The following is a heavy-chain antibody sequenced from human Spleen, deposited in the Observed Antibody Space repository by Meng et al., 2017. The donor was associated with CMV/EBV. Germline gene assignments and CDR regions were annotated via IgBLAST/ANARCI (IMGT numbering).Heavy chain of an antibody. Sequence: ASVKVSCKASGYTFTGYYVHWVRQAPGQGLEWMGWISAYNGNTNYAQKLQGRVTMTTDTSTSTAYMELRSLRSDDTAVYYCARGQISLIVVVPFDYWGQGILVTVSS. CDR3: ARGQISLIVVVPFDY. J-gene: IGHJ4*02. CDR1: GYTFTGYY. V-gene: IGHV1-18*04. D-gene: IGHD3-22*01. CDR2: ISAYNGNT.